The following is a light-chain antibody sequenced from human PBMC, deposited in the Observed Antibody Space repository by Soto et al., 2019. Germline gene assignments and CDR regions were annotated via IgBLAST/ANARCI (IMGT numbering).Light chain of an antibody. CDR1: QSISSS. Sequence: EIVMTQSPATLSVSPGERATLSCWASQSISSSLAWYQQKPGQAPRLLIYGASTRATGFPARFSGSGSGTKFTFTISSLQSEDFAVYYCQQYYNWRYTFGQGTKV. CDR2: GAS. J-gene: IGKJ2*01. CDR3: QQYYNWRYT. V-gene: IGKV3-15*01.